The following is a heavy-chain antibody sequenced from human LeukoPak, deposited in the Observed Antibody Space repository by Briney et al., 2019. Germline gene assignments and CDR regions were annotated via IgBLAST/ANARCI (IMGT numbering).Heavy chain of an antibody. V-gene: IGHV4-34*01. CDR1: GGSFSGYY. D-gene: IGHD2-2*02. Sequence: PSETLSLTCAVYGGSFSGYYWSWIRQPPGKGLEWIGEINHSGSTNYNPSLKSRVTISVDTSKNQFSLKLSSVTAADTAVYYCARVLGPDCSSTSCYTEWFDPWGQGTLVTVSS. J-gene: IGHJ5*02. CDR3: ARVLGPDCSSTSCYTEWFDP. CDR2: INHSGST.